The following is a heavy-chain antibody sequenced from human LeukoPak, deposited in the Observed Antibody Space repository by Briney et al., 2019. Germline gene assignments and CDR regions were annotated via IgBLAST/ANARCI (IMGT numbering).Heavy chain of an antibody. CDR3: ARDGSSGNYFDY. V-gene: IGHV3-20*04. CDR1: GFTFDDYG. Sequence: GGSLRLSCAASGFTFDDYGMSWVRQTPGKGLEWVSGINWNGGSTGYADSVKGRFTISRDNAKNSLYLQMNSLRAEDTALYYCARDGSSGNYFDYWGQGTLVTVSS. D-gene: IGHD2-15*01. CDR2: INWNGGST. J-gene: IGHJ4*02.